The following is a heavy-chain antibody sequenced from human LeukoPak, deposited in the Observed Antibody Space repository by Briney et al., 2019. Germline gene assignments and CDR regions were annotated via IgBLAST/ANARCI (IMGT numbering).Heavy chain of an antibody. CDR3: ARDPYSGTYGDTYYYYMDV. V-gene: IGHV3-21*01. J-gene: IGHJ6*03. CDR1: GFSFSSYN. Sequence: GGSLRLSCAASGFSFSSYNMNWVRQTPGKGLEWVSSITSSSTYTFYADSVKGRFTISRDNARNSLYLQMNSLRAEDTAVYYCARDPYSGTYGDTYYYYMDVWGKGTAVTISS. CDR2: ITSSSTYT. D-gene: IGHD1-26*01.